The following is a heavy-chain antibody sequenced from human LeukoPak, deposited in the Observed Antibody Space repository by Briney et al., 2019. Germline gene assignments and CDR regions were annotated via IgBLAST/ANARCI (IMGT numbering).Heavy chain of an antibody. V-gene: IGHV4-39*01. CDR3: ARLSTTAPMGPNWYFDL. D-gene: IGHD4-17*01. CDR2: IYYSGST. J-gene: IGHJ2*01. CDR1: GGSISSSSYY. Sequence: SETLSLTCTVSGGSISSSSYYWGWIRQPPGKGLEWIGSIYYSGSTYYNPSLKSRVTISVDTSKNQFSLKLSSVTAADTAVYYCARLSTTAPMGPNWYFDLWGRGILVTVSS.